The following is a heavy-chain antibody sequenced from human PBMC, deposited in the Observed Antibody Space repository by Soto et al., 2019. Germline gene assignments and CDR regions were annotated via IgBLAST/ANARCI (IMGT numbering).Heavy chain of an antibody. D-gene: IGHD2-15*01. J-gene: IGHJ4*02. CDR2: INPNSGGT. CDR1: GYTFTGYY. Sequence: ASVKVSCRASGYTFTGYYMHWVRQAPGQGLEWMGWINPNSGGTKYPQKFQGRVTMTRDTSITTVYMSLTGLKSDDTAVYYCARDLEKGGGSAGFDYFGQRTLVTFCS. V-gene: IGHV1-2*02. CDR3: ARDLEKGGGSAGFDY.